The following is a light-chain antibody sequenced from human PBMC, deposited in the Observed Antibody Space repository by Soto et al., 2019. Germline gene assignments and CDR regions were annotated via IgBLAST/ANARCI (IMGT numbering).Light chain of an antibody. J-gene: IGLJ2*01. V-gene: IGLV2-14*03. CDR1: SSDIGTYHY. CDR3: SSNTDRSTVI. Sequence: QSALTQPASVSGSPGQLITISCTGTSSDIGTYHYVSWYQQYPGKAPKLIIFDVNSRPSGVSERFLGSKSGNTASLAVSGPQAEDEADYYRSSNTDRSTVIFGGGTKLTVL. CDR2: DVN.